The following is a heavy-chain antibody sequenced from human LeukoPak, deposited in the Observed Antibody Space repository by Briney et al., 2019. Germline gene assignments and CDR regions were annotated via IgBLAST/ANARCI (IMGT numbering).Heavy chain of an antibody. CDR2: ISAYNGNT. D-gene: IGHD3-10*01. CDR3: ARGFGGARYYYYYGMDV. CDR1: GYTFTSYG. V-gene: IGHV1-18*01. J-gene: IGHJ6*02. Sequence: ASVKVSFKASGYTFTSYGISWVRQAPGQGLEWMGWISAYNGNTNYAQKLQGRVTMTTDTSTSTAYMELRSLRSDGTAVYYCARGFGGARYYYYYGMDVWGQGTTVTVSS.